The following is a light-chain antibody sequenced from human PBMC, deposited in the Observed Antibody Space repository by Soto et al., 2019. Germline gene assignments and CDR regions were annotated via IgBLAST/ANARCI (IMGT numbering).Light chain of an antibody. CDR1: QDIRRD. CDR2: AAS. CDR3: LQHYNYPLT. V-gene: IGKV1-17*01. J-gene: IGKJ4*01. Sequence: DIQMTQSPSSLSASVGDRVTITCRASQDIRRDLDWYQQKPGKAPKRLVYAASNLQSGVPSRFTGSGSGTEFSLRISSLQPEDFATYYCLQHYNYPLTFGGGTKVEI.